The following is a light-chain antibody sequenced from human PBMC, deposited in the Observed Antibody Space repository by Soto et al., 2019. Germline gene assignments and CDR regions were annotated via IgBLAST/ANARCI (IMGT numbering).Light chain of an antibody. CDR1: STEFVSDNR. CDR3: SLYTSENTYV. V-gene: IGLV2-18*01. CDR2: EAS. Sequence: QSVLTPPPSVSGSPEQSVTISCTGTSTEFVSDNRVSWYQQPPGTAPKLIIYEASNRPSGVPDRFSGSKSGNTASLTISGLQAADEADYYCSLYTSENTYVFGTGTKVTVL. J-gene: IGLJ1*01.